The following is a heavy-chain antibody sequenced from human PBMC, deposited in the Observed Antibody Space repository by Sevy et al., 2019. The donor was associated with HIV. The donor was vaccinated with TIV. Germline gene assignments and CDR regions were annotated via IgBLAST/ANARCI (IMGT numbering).Heavy chain of an antibody. V-gene: IGHV3-23*01. CDR2: ISATGDYT. Sequence: GGSLRLSCAASGFTFSNFAMGWVRRAPGKGLDWISVISATGDYTYYADSVKGRFTISRDNSKNTLFLQMNSLRDDDTAVYYCATFSVGYWGQGTLVTVSS. CDR1: GFTFSNFA. CDR3: ATFSVGY. J-gene: IGHJ4*02. D-gene: IGHD3-3*01.